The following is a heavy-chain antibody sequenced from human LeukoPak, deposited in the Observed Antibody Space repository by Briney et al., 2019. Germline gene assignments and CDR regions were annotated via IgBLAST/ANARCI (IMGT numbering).Heavy chain of an antibody. CDR1: GGSFSGYY. CDR2: INHSGST. J-gene: IGHJ5*02. V-gene: IGHV4-34*01. Sequence: SETLSVTCAVYGGSFSGYYWSWIRQPPGKGLEWIGEINHSGSTNYNPSLKSRVTISVDTSKNQFSLKLSSVTAADTAVYYCARGSFRYTSNCRFDPWGQGTLVTVSS. D-gene: IGHD6-13*01. CDR3: ARGSFRYTSNCRFDP.